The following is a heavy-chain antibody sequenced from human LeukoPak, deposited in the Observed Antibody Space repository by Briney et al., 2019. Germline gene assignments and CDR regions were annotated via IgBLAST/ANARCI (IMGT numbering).Heavy chain of an antibody. Sequence: ASETLSLTCAVYGGSFSGYYWSWIRQPPGKGLEWIGEINHSGSTNYNPSLKSRVTISVDTSKNQFSLKLSSVTAADTAVYYCARELAPFDYWGQGTLVTVSS. CDR2: INHSGST. CDR1: GGSFSGYY. CDR3: ARELAPFDY. J-gene: IGHJ4*02. V-gene: IGHV4-34*01.